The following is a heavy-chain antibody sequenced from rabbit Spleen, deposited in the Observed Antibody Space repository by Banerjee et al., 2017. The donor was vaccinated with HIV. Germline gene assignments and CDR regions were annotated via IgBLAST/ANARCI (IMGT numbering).Heavy chain of an antibody. V-gene: IGHV1S45*01. CDR3: ARDLVAVIGWNFNL. Sequence: QEQLVESGGGLVKPEGSLTLTCTASGFSFSNKAVMCWVRQAPGKGLEWIACINAVTGKAVYATWAQGRYTFSKTSSTTVTLQVTSLTAADTATYFCARDLVAVIGWNFNLWGQGTLVTVS. CDR1: GFSFSNKAV. CDR2: INAVTGKA. J-gene: IGHJ4*01. D-gene: IGHD1-1*01.